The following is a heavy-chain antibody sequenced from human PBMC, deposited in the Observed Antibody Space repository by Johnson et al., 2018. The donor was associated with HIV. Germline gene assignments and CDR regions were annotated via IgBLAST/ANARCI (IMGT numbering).Heavy chain of an antibody. CDR1: GFTFDDYG. CDR3: ARVLAYCGGDCSPGAFDI. CDR2: IRYDGSNK. Sequence: QVQLVESGGGVVRPGGSLRLSCAAAGFTFDDYGMSWVRQAPGKGLEWVAFIRYDGSNKYYADSVKGRFTISRDNAKNSLYLQMNSLRAEDTAVYYCARVLAYCGGDCSPGAFDIWGQGTMVTVSS. D-gene: IGHD2-21*02. V-gene: IGHV3-30*02. J-gene: IGHJ3*02.